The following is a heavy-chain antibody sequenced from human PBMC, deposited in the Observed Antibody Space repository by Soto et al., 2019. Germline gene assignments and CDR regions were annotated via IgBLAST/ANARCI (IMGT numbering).Heavy chain of an antibody. V-gene: IGHV3-23*01. CDR1: GFKFSNYA. CDR2: ISATGGGT. J-gene: IGHJ4*02. D-gene: IGHD6-19*01. CDR3: AKHSRGSGWSPFDY. Sequence: GGSLRLSCAASGFKFSNYAMSWVRQAPGKGLEWVSLISATGGGTYYADSVKGRFTISRDNSKNTLYLQMNSLRAEDTAVYYCAKHSRGSGWSPFDYWGQGTLVTVSS.